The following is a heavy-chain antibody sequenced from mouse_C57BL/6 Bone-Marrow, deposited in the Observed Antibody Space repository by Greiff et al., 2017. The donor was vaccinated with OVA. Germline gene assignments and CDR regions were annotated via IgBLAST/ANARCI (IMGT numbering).Heavy chain of an antibody. V-gene: IGHV1-69*01. D-gene: IGHD2-5*01. J-gene: IGHJ4*01. CDR1: GYTFTSYW. CDR3: ARDDSNYLYYAMDY. Sequence: QVQLQQPGAELVMPGASVKLSCKASGYTFTSYWMHWVTQRPGQGLEWIGEIDPSDSYTNYNQKFKGKSTLTVDKSSSTAYMQLSSLTSEDSAVDYCARDDSNYLYYAMDYWGQGTSVTVSS. CDR2: IDPSDSYT.